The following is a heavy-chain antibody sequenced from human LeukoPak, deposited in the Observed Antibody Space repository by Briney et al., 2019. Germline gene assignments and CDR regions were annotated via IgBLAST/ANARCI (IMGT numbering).Heavy chain of an antibody. D-gene: IGHD4-17*01. CDR3: ARRGYGDYDVLDI. CDR1: GGSISSSIYY. Sequence: SETLSLTCTVSGGSISSSIYYWGWIRQPPGKGLECIGNIYYGGSTYYNPSLKSRVTISVDTSKNQFSLKLSSVTAADTAVYYCARRGYGDYDVLDIWGQGTMVTVSS. V-gene: IGHV4-39*01. CDR2: IYYGGST. J-gene: IGHJ3*02.